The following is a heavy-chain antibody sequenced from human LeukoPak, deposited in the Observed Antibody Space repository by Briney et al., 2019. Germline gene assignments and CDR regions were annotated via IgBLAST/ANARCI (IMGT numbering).Heavy chain of an antibody. J-gene: IGHJ5*02. CDR3: ARGRFPVVAARPQGFDP. V-gene: IGHV4-34*01. Sequence: SETLSLTCAVYGGSFSGYYWSWIRQPPGKGLEWIGEINHSGSTNYNPSLKGRVTISVDTSKNQFSLKLSSVTAADTAVYYCARGRFPVVAARPQGFDPWGQGTLVTVSS. CDR1: GGSFSGYY. CDR2: INHSGST. D-gene: IGHD2-15*01.